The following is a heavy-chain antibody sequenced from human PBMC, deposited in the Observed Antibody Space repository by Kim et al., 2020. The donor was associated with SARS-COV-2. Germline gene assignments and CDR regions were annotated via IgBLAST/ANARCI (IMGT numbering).Heavy chain of an antibody. CDR3: ARKYYDTSGYRFDY. V-gene: IGHV1-46*01. J-gene: IGHJ4*02. D-gene: IGHD3-22*01. Sequence: VQKFKGRVTVTRDPSTSTVYMELSSLRSEATAVYYCARKYYDTSGYRFDYWGQGTLVTVSS.